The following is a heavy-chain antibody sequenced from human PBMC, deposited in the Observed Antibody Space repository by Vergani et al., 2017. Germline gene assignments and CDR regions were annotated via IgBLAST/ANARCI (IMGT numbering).Heavy chain of an antibody. CDR1: GGSISSGSYY. CDR3: ASSEQQPGRGGYFQH. J-gene: IGHJ1*01. CDR2: IYTSGST. D-gene: IGHD6-13*01. V-gene: IGHV4-61*02. Sequence: QVQLQESGPGLVKPSQTLSLTCTVSGGSISSGSYYWSWIRQPAGKGLEWIGRIYTSGSTNYNPSLKSRVTMSVDTSKNQFSLKLSSVTAADTAVYYCASSEQQPGRGGYFQHWGLGTLVTVSS.